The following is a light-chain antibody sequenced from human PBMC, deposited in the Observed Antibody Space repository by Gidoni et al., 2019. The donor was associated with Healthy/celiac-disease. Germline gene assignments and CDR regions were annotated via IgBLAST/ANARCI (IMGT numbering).Light chain of an antibody. CDR2: GAS. CDR1: QSVSSSY. Sequence: EIVLTHSPVTLSLSPGERATLSCRASQSVSSSYLAWYQQKPGQAPRLLIYGASSRATGSPDRFSGSGSGTDLTLTISRLEPEDFAVYYCQQYGSSPRITFGQGTRLEIK. CDR3: QQYGSSPRIT. J-gene: IGKJ5*01. V-gene: IGKV3-20*01.